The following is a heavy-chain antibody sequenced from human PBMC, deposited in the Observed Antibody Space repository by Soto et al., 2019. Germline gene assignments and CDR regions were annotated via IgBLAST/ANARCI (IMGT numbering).Heavy chain of an antibody. J-gene: IGHJ5*02. CDR3: ARGGRRNYYGSGSYFSGWFDP. CDR1: GGSFSGYY. D-gene: IGHD3-10*01. Sequence: QVQLQQWGAGLLKPSETLSLTCAVYGGSFSGYYWSWIRQPPGKGLEWIGEINHSGSTNYNPSLKSRVTISVDTSKNQFSLKLSSVTAADTAVYYCARGGRRNYYGSGSYFSGWFDPWGQGTLVTVSS. V-gene: IGHV4-34*01. CDR2: INHSGST.